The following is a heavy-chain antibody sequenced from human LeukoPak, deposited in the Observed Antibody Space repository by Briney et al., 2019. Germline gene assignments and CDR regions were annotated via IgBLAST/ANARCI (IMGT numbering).Heavy chain of an antibody. CDR1: GFTFSTSW. V-gene: IGHV3-74*01. CDR3: AKGARGDTVTSIVGLNWFDP. D-gene: IGHD4-17*01. CDR2: IKTDGSHT. J-gene: IGHJ5*02. Sequence: GGSLRLSCAASGFTFSTSWMHWVRQAPGKGLVWVSHIKTDGSHTTYADSVKGRFTISRDNAQNTLYLQMNSLRADDTAVYYCAKGARGDTVTSIVGLNWFDPWGQGTLVTVSS.